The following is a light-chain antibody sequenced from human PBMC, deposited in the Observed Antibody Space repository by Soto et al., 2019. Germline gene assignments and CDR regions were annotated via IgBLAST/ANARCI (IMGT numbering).Light chain of an antibody. V-gene: IGLV2-23*02. J-gene: IGLJ3*02. CDR2: EVS. CDR3: CSYARQALV. Sequence: QSALTQPASVSGSPGQSITISCTGTSSDVGSYNLVSWYQQHPGKAPKLMIYEVSKRPSGVSNRFSGSKSGNTASLTISGLQAEDEAYYYCCSYARQALVFGGGTKLTVL. CDR1: SSDVGSYNL.